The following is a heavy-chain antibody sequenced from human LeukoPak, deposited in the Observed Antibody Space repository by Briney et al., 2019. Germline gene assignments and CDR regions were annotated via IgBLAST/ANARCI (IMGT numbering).Heavy chain of an antibody. D-gene: IGHD1-26*01. V-gene: IGHV1-69*01. J-gene: IGHJ5*02. CDR3: ARGGYSGSYPDWFDP. Sequence: ASVKVSCKASGGTFSSYAISWVRQAPGQGLEWMGGIIPIFGTANYARKFQGRVTITADESTSTAYMELGSLRSEDTAVYYCARGGYSGSYPDWFDPWGQGTLVTVSS. CDR1: GGTFSSYA. CDR2: IIPIFGTA.